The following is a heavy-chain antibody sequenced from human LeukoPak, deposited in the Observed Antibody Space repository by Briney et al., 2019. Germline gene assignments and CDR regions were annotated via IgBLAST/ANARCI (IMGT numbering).Heavy chain of an antibody. CDR3: AKDLGDYYESSGYTHNNY. CDR2: IPFDWSDK. J-gene: IGHJ4*02. Sequence: VRSLRLSCAAPGFRFSTYVMHLVRQAPGKGMDWVSVIPFDWSDKLYADSVKGRFTISRHNYKNTLYVKMISLSPKHTPVYHCAKDLGDYYESSGYTHNNYWGQGTLVTVSS. V-gene: IGHV3-30*18. CDR1: GFRFSTYV. D-gene: IGHD3-22*01.